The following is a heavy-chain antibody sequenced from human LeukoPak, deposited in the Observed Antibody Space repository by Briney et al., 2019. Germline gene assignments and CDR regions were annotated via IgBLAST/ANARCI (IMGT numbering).Heavy chain of an antibody. J-gene: IGHJ5*02. Sequence: GSLRLSCVGSGFTFSDHNMNWVRQAPGKGLEWIGCIYYSGSTNYNPSLKSRVTISVDTSKNQFSLKLSSVTAADTAVYYCASFEGYDFWSGYPRGGWFDPWGQGTLVTVSS. CDR1: GFTFSDHN. D-gene: IGHD3-3*01. V-gene: IGHV4-59*11. CDR3: ASFEGYDFWSGYPRGGWFDP. CDR2: IYYSGST.